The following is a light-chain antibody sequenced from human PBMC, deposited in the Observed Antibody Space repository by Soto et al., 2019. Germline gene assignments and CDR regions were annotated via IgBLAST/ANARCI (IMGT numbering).Light chain of an antibody. CDR3: QQYNNWPPIT. J-gene: IGKJ5*01. CDR1: QSISRY. V-gene: IGKV3-15*01. CDR2: GAS. Sequence: EIVLTQSPGTLSLSPGERTTLSCRASQSISRYLAWYQQKPGQGPRLLIYGASTRATGIPARFSGSGSGTEFTLTVSSLQSEDFAVYYCQQYNNWPPITFGQGTRLEIK.